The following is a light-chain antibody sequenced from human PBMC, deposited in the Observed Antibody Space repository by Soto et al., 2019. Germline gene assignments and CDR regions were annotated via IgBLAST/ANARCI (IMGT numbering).Light chain of an antibody. CDR3: LQHNKWPPGT. CDR1: QSVASD. Sequence: EIVMTQSPATLSVSPGERATLSCRASQSVASDLAWYQQRPGQAPRLLIYGASIRATGIPARFSGSGSGTEFTITINSLQSEDFAVYYCLQHNKWPPGTFGQGTKVEIK. J-gene: IGKJ1*01. CDR2: GAS. V-gene: IGKV3-15*01.